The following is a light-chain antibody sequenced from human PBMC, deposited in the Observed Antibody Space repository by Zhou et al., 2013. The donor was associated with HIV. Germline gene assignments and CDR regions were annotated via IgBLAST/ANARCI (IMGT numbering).Light chain of an antibody. CDR2: AAS. CDR3: QQSYSTPRT. CDR1: QGISSY. V-gene: IGKV1-39*01. Sequence: DIQLTQSPSFLSASVGDRVTITCRASQGISSYLAWYQQKPGKAPKLLIYAASTLQSGVPSRFXGSGSGTDFTLTISSLQPEDFGTYYCQQSYSTPRTFGQRDRRWK. J-gene: IGKJ1*01.